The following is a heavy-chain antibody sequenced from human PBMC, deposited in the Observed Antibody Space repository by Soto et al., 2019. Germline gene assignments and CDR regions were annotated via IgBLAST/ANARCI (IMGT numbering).Heavy chain of an antibody. D-gene: IGHD1-1*01. Sequence: PSAPLSLTCTVSGDSISSADYYWSWIRQTPGKGLEWIGHICYSGTTSYNPSLKSRLTISVDTSKNHFSLRLTSVTAADTAVYYCARDLWVEPELYYYGMDVWGQGTTVTVSS. CDR3: ARDLWVEPELYYYGMDV. CDR1: GDSISSADYY. J-gene: IGHJ6*02. V-gene: IGHV4-30-4*01. CDR2: ICYSGTT.